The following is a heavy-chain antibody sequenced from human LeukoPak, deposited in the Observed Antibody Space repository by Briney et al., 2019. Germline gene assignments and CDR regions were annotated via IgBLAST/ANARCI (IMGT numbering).Heavy chain of an antibody. Sequence: GGSLRLSCAASGFTFSSYAMSWVRQAPGKGLEWVSSISSSSSYIYYADSVKGRFTISRDNAKNSLYLQMNSLRAEDTAVYYCARGGIQLWLDYWGQGTLVTVSS. J-gene: IGHJ4*02. D-gene: IGHD5-18*01. CDR3: ARGGIQLWLDY. CDR2: ISSSSSYI. V-gene: IGHV3-21*01. CDR1: GFTFSSYA.